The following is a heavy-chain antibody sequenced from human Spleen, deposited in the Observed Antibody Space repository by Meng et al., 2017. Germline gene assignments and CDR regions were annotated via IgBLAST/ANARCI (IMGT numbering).Heavy chain of an antibody. V-gene: IGHV4-30-4*08. J-gene: IGHJ4*02. Sequence: QVQLQESGPGLVKPSQTLSLTCTVSGDSISSGNSYWTWIRQYPGKGLEWIGYIYYSGNTHYNPSLKSRVSISVDTSKNQFSLKLSSVTAADTAVYYCARTGRFLEPDYWGQGTLVTVSS. CDR2: IYYSGNT. D-gene: IGHD3-3*01. CDR3: ARTGRFLEPDY. CDR1: GDSISSGNSY.